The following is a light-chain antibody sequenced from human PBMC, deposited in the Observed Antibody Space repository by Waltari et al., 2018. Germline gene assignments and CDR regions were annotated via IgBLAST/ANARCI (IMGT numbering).Light chain of an antibody. J-gene: IGKJ1*01. CDR3: QHYVRLPAT. CDR2: GAS. Sequence: EIVLTQSPGTLSLSPGERATLSCRASRSVSRALALYQQKPGQAPRLLISGASNRATGIPDRFSGSGSGTDFSLTISSLEPEDFAVYYCQHYVRLPATFGQGTKVEIK. CDR1: RSVSRA. V-gene: IGKV3-20*01.